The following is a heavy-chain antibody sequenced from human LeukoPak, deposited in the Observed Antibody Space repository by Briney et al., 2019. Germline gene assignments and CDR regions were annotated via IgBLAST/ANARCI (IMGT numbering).Heavy chain of an antibody. Sequence: SETLSLTCTVSGGSISSTIYYWGWIRQPPGKGLEWIGSIYYSGSTYYNPSLESRVTMSVDTSKNQFSLKLSPVTAADTAVYYCVKMATRWYFDYWGQGTLVTVSS. D-gene: IGHD5-24*01. CDR3: VKMATRWYFDY. CDR2: IYYSGST. CDR1: GGSISSTIYY. J-gene: IGHJ4*02. V-gene: IGHV4-39*01.